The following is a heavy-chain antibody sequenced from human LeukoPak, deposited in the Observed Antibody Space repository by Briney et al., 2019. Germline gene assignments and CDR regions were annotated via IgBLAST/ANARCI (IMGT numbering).Heavy chain of an antibody. Sequence: GGSLRLSCAASGFTFSSYSMHWVRQAPGKGLEWVSGISWNSGSIGYADSVKGRFTISRDNAKNSLYLQMNSLRAEDTALYYCAKGQNPGYYDSSGYYYVGAFDIWGQGTMVTVSS. CDR2: ISWNSGSI. CDR3: AKGQNPGYYDSSGYYYVGAFDI. CDR1: GFTFSSYS. J-gene: IGHJ3*02. V-gene: IGHV3-9*01. D-gene: IGHD3-22*01.